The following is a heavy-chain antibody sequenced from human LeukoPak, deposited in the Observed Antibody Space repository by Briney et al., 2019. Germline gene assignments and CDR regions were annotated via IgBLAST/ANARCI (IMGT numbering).Heavy chain of an antibody. CDR3: AREELAVVGAPYNWFDP. CDR2: ISSSSSYI. V-gene: IGHV3-21*01. Sequence: PGGSLRLSCAVSGFNFWGTGMSWVRQAPGKGLEWVSSISSSSSYIYYADSVKGRFTISRDNAKNSLYLQMNSLRAEDTAVYYCAREELAVVGAPYNWFDPWGQGTLVTVSS. D-gene: IGHD1-26*01. J-gene: IGHJ5*02. CDR1: GFNFWGTG.